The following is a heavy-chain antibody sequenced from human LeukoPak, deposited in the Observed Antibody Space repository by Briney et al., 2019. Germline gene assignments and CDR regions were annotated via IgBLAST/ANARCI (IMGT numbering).Heavy chain of an antibody. CDR2: IIPIFGTA. D-gene: IGHD3/OR15-3a*01. Sequence: SVKVSCKASGGTFSSYAISWVRQAPGQGLEWMGGIIPIFGTANYAQKFQGRVTITTDESTSTAYMEPSSLRSEDTALYYCARAPDATWTRFDYWGQGTLVTVSS. CDR3: ARAPDATWTRFDY. V-gene: IGHV1-69*05. CDR1: GGTFSSYA. J-gene: IGHJ4*02.